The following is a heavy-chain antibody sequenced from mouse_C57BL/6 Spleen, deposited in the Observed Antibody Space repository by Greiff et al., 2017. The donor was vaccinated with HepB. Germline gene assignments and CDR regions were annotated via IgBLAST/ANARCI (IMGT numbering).Heavy chain of an antibody. J-gene: IGHJ2*01. CDR1: GYTFTSYW. CDR3: ARCSTMITTHYFDY. CDR2: IDPSDSYT. Sequence: QVQLQQSGAELVMPGASVKLSCKASGYTFTSYWMHWVKQRPGQGLEWIGEIDPSDSYTNYNQKFKGKSTLTVDKSSSTAYMQLSSLTSEDSAVYYCARCSTMITTHYFDYWGQGTTLTVSS. V-gene: IGHV1-69*01. D-gene: IGHD2-4*01.